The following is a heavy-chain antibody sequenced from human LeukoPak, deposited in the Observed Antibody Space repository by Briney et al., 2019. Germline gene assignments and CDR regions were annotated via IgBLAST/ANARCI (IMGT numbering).Heavy chain of an antibody. Sequence: GGSLRLSCAASGFTFSSYAMSLVRRAPGKGLEWVSAISGSGGSTYYADSVKGRFTISRDNSKNTLYLQMNSLRAEDTAVYYCAAKVGAPIVDYWGQGTLVTVSS. D-gene: IGHD1-26*01. J-gene: IGHJ4*02. CDR2: ISGSGGST. CDR3: AAKVGAPIVDY. CDR1: GFTFSSYA. V-gene: IGHV3-23*01.